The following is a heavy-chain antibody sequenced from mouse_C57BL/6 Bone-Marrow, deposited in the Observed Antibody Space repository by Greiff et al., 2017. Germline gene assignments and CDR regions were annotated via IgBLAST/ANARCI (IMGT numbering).Heavy chain of an antibody. CDR3: AKGGTAQATLGAMDY. V-gene: IGHV14-2*01. J-gene: IGHJ4*01. D-gene: IGHD3-1*01. CDR2: IDPEDGET. Sequence: VQLKESGAELVKPGASVKLSCTASGFNIKDYYMHWVKQRTEQGLEWIGRIDPEDGETKYAPKFQGKATITADTSSNTAYLQLSSLTSEDTAVYYCAKGGTAQATLGAMDYWGQGTSVTVSS. CDR1: GFNIKDYY.